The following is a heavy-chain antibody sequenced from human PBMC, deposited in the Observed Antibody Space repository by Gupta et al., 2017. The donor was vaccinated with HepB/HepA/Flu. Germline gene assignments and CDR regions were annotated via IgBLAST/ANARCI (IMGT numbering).Heavy chain of an antibody. Sequence: QVQLVESGGGVVQPGRSLRLSCAASGFTFSSYGMHWVRQAPGKGLEWVAVISYDGSNKYYADSVKGRVTISRDNSKNTLYLQMNSLRAEDTAVYYCAKEGQSGDSYVPIYGMDVWGQGTTVTVSS. CDR3: AKEGQSGDSYVPIYGMDV. D-gene: IGHD5-18*01. CDR1: GFTFSSYG. V-gene: IGHV3-30*18. J-gene: IGHJ6*02. CDR2: ISYDGSNK.